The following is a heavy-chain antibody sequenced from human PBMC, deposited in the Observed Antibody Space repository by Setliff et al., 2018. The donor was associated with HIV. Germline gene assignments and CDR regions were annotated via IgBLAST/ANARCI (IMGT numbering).Heavy chain of an antibody. CDR1: GGSFSGYY. CDR2: INHSGST. D-gene: IGHD1-20*01. J-gene: IGHJ6*03. CDR3: AKSFNVGPTNWNIDV. Sequence: SETLSLTCAVYGGSFSGYYWSWIRQPPGKGLEWIGEINHSGSTNYNPSLKSRVTISVDTSKNQFSLKLSSVTAADTAVYFCAKSFNVGPTNWNIDVWGTGTTVTVSS. V-gene: IGHV4-34*01.